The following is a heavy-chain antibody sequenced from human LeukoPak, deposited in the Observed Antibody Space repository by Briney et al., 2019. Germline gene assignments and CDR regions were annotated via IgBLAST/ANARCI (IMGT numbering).Heavy chain of an antibody. CDR3: AKEGRDGYTGVYYGMDV. J-gene: IGHJ6*02. D-gene: IGHD5-24*01. CDR2: ISGSGGST. V-gene: IGHV3-23*01. CDR1: GFTFSSYA. Sequence: GGSLRLSCAASGFTFSSYAMSWVRQAPGKGLEWVSLISGSGGSTYYADSVKGRFTISRDNAKNSLYLQMNSLRAEDTAVYYCAKEGRDGYTGVYYGMDVWGQGTTVTVS.